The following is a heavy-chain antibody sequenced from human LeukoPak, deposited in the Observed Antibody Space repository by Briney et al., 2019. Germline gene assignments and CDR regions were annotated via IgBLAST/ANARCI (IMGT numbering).Heavy chain of an antibody. V-gene: IGHV3-53*01. CDR3: ARDTAGDDFWSGYDY. D-gene: IGHD3-3*01. J-gene: IGHJ4*02. Sequence: GGSLRLSCAASGFTVSSNFMSWVRHAPGKGLEWVSIIYSADKTYYADSVKGRFTISRDNSKNTLYLQMNSLRDDDTAVYYCARDTAGDDFWSGYDYWGQGTLVTVSS. CDR1: GFTVSSNF. CDR2: IYSADKT.